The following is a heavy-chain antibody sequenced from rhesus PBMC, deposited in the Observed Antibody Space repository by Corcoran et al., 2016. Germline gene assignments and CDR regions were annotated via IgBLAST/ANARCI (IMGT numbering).Heavy chain of an antibody. J-gene: IGHJ4*01. CDR2: ISGSSGSN. Sequence: QVQLQESGPGLVKPSETLSLTCAVSGGSVSSSTCWRWIRQPPGKGLAWIGYISGSSGSNHDNHSLKSRVTSSTDTSKNQFSLKLSSGTAADTAVYYCARGLYSYRSWGQGVLVTVSS. D-gene: IGHD5-12*01. CDR1: GGSVSSSTC. V-gene: IGHV4-65*01. CDR3: ARGLYSYRS.